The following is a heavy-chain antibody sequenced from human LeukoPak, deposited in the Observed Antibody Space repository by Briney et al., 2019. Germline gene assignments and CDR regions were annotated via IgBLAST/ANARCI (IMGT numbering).Heavy chain of an antibody. CDR1: GYTLTELT. J-gene: IGHJ4*02. Sequence: GASVKVSCKVSGYTLTELTMHWVRQAPGKGLEWMGGFDPEDGETIYAQKFQGRVTITRDTSASTADMELSSLRSEDTAVYYCARARYYYSSGSPLGDFDYWGQGTLVTVSS. D-gene: IGHD3-10*01. CDR3: ARARYYYSSGSPLGDFDY. V-gene: IGHV1-24*01. CDR2: FDPEDGET.